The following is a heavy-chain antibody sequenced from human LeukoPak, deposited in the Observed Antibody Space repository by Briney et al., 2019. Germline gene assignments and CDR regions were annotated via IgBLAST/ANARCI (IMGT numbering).Heavy chain of an antibody. Sequence: ASVKVSCKASGYTFTSYDINWVRQATGQGLEWMGWMNPNSGNTGYAQKFQGRVTMTRNTSISTAYMELSSLRSEDTAVYYCARALSMIVVVVPGYWGQGTLVTVSS. CDR2: MNPNSGNT. V-gene: IGHV1-8*01. CDR1: GYTFTSYD. D-gene: IGHD3-22*01. J-gene: IGHJ4*02. CDR3: ARALSMIVVVVPGY.